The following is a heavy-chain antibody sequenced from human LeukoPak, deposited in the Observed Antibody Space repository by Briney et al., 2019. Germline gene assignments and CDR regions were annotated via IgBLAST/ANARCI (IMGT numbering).Heavy chain of an antibody. J-gene: IGHJ4*02. CDR1: GFTFSSYE. Sequence: QPGGSLRLSCVAAGFTFSSYEMNWVRQAPGKGLEWVSTISSSGSHTYYADSVRGRFTIFRDNAKNSLYLQMNSLRAEDTAVYYCTRAETTAVAGTEGDSWGQGTLVTVSS. D-gene: IGHD6-19*01. V-gene: IGHV3-48*03. CDR2: ISSSGSHT. CDR3: TRAETTAVAGTEGDS.